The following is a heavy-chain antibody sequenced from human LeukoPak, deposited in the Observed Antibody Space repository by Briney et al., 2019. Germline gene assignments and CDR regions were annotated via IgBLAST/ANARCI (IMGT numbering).Heavy chain of an antibody. J-gene: IGHJ4*02. D-gene: IGHD6-19*01. V-gene: IGHV1-69*05. CDR2: IIPIFGTA. CDR3: ARSRGYRSENDY. CDR1: GGTFSSYA. Sequence: GSSVKVSCKASGGTFSSYAISWVRQAPGQGLEWMGGIIPIFGTANYAQKFQGRVTSTTDESTSTAYMELSSLRTEDTAVYYCARSRGYRSENDYWGQGTLVTVSS.